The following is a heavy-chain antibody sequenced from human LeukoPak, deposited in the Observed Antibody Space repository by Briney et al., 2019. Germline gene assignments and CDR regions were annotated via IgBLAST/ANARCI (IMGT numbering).Heavy chain of an antibody. J-gene: IGHJ4*01. CDR2: IKPNNGVT. D-gene: IGHD1-14*01. Sequence: GRSLRLSCAASGFTFSSYGMHWVRQAPGQGLEWMGRIKPNNGVTSYAQKFQGRVTMTRDTSLSTIYMELNSLRSDDTAVYYCARGYNSGYEYWGHGTLVTVSS. CDR3: ARGYNSGYEY. V-gene: IGHV1-2*06. CDR1: GFTFSSYG.